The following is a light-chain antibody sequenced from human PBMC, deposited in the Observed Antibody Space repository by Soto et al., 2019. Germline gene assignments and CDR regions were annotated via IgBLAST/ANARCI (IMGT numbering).Light chain of an antibody. Sequence: DIQLTQSPSFLSASVGDRVTITCRASRDISDYLAWYQQRPGKAPKLLIYAASTLQSGVPSRFSGSGSGTEFTLTISSLQPEDFATYSCQQLNSYPLTFGGGTKVDIK. CDR1: RDISDY. V-gene: IGKV1-9*01. CDR3: QQLNSYPLT. J-gene: IGKJ4*01. CDR2: AAS.